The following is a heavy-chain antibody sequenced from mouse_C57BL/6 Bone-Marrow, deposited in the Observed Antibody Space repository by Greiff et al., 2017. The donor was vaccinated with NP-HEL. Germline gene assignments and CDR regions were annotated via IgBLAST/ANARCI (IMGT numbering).Heavy chain of an antibody. J-gene: IGHJ1*03. CDR3: ARPYSNYEYFDV. V-gene: IGHV5-12*01. D-gene: IGHD2-5*01. CDR2: ISNGGGST. CDR1: GFTFSDYY. Sequence: EVQVVESGGGLVQPGGSLKLSCAASGFTFSDYYMYWVRQTPEKRLEWVAYISNGGGSTYYPDTVKGRFPISRDNAKNTLYLQMSRLKSEDTAMYYCARPYSNYEYFDVWGTGTTVTVSS.